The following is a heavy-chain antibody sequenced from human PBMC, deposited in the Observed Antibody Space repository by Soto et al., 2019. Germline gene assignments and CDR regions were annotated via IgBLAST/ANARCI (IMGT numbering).Heavy chain of an antibody. CDR1: GYTFTSYG. J-gene: IGHJ4*02. V-gene: IGHV1-18*01. CDR2: INTYNGAT. Sequence: QVQLVQSGAEVKKPGASVKVSCKPSGYTFTSYGVTWVRQAPGQGLEWVGWINTYNGATNYAQKLQGRVTMTKETSTNTAYMELRSLTSADTAVYFCARYCSGGSCPKGVPDFWGQGTLVTVSA. D-gene: IGHD2-15*01. CDR3: ARYCSGGSCPKGVPDF.